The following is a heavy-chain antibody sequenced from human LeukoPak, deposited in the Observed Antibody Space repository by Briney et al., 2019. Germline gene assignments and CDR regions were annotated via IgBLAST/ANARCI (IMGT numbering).Heavy chain of an antibody. CDR1: GGSFSSGDYY. J-gene: IGHJ4*02. D-gene: IGHD4-17*01. V-gene: IGHV4-30-4*08. CDR3: AGAARGLSYYFDY. Sequence: SETLSLTCTVSGGSFSSGDYYWSWIRQPPGKGLEWIGYIYYSGSTYYNPSLKSRVTISVDTSMNQFSLKLNSVTAADTAVYYCAGAARGLSYYFDYWGQRTLVTVSS. CDR2: IYYSGST.